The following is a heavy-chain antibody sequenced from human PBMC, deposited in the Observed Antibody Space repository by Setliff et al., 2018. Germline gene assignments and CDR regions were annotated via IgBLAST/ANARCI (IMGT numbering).Heavy chain of an antibody. CDR1: GGSISTSSY. Sequence: SETLSLTCTVSGGSISTSSYWGWIRQPPGKGLEWIGSIYYSGTTYYNPSLKSRVTISVDTSKRQFSLRLPSVTAADTAVYFCARHGGPAGDAFDIWGQGTMVTVSS. D-gene: IGHD3-16*01. V-gene: IGHV4-39*01. J-gene: IGHJ3*02. CDR3: ARHGGPAGDAFDI. CDR2: IYYSGTT.